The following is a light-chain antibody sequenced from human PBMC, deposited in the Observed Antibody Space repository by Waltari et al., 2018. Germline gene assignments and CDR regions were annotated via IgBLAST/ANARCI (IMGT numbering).Light chain of an antibody. J-gene: IGLJ1*01. CDR3: SSYTTSSAPGV. CDR2: EVS. V-gene: IGLV2-14*01. Sequence: QSALTQPASVSGSPGQSITISCSGTDSDVGAYDFVSWYQQPPGKAPQLIIFEVSNRPSVIANRFSAPKSGNTASLTISGLQAEDEADYYCSSYTTSSAPGVFGTGTRVTVL. CDR1: DSDVGAYDF.